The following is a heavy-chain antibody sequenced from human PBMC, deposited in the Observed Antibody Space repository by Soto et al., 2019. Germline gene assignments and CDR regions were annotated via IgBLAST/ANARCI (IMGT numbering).Heavy chain of an antibody. CDR3: ARDHLNGIDV. Sequence: SETLSLTCNVSGGSMNSYYWSWIRQSPGKGLEWIGYIYSRGSTNYNPSFRSRATISIDTSKNQFSLKLISVTAADTGVYYCARDHLNGIDVWGQGTTVT. V-gene: IGHV4-59*01. CDR2: IYSRGST. J-gene: IGHJ6*02. CDR1: GGSMNSYY.